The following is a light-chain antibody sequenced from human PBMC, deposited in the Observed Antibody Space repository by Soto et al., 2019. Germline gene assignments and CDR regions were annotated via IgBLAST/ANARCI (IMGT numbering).Light chain of an antibody. CDR3: HQRQSWPRT. J-gene: IGKJ1*01. CDR2: GAS. CDR1: EGVGSS. V-gene: IGKV3-15*01. Sequence: ETVMTQSPATLSVSPGERVTLSCRASEGVGSSLAWYQQKPGQAPRVLIYGASTTAPGIPARFSGSGSGTDFTLTISDVQPEDFAVYYCHQRQSWPRTFGQGTKVDIK.